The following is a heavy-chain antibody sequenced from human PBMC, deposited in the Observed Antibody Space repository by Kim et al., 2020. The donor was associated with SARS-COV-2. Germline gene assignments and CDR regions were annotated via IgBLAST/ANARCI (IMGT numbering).Heavy chain of an antibody. Sequence: SETLSLTCAVYGGSFSGYYWSWIRQPPGKGLEWIGEINHSGSTNYNPSLKSRVTISVDTSKNQFSLKLSSVTAADTAVYYCARGYYDSSGYRDYYYGMDVWGQGTTVTVSS. J-gene: IGHJ6*02. CDR1: GGSFSGYY. D-gene: IGHD3-22*01. CDR2: INHSGST. CDR3: ARGYYDSSGYRDYYYGMDV. V-gene: IGHV4-34*01.